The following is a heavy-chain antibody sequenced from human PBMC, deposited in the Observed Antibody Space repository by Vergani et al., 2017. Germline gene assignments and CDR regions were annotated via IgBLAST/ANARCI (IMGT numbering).Heavy chain of an antibody. CDR3: AKGGWNYWFDS. V-gene: IGHV3-30*18. Sequence: QVHLVESGGGVVQPGRSLRLSCVVSGFTSSYYGMHWVRQAPGKGLEWVAVISYDGTQKYYADSVKGRFTISRDNSKSTMYLQMNSLRDEDTGVYYCAKGGWNYWFDSWGQGTLVIVS. D-gene: IGHD1-1*01. CDR2: ISYDGTQK. J-gene: IGHJ5*01. CDR1: GFTSSYYG.